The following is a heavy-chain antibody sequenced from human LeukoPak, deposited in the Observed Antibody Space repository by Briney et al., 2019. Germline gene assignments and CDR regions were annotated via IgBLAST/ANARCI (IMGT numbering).Heavy chain of an antibody. Sequence: PSETLSLTCTVSGGXISGYYWSWIRQPPGKGLEWIGYFYYSGSTNYNPSLKSRVTTSADTSKNQFSLKLSSVTAGDTAVYYCTRDVFRAFDIWGQGTMVTVSS. J-gene: IGHJ3*02. V-gene: IGHV4-59*01. D-gene: IGHD3-10*02. CDR1: GGXISGYY. CDR3: TRDVFRAFDI. CDR2: FYYSGST.